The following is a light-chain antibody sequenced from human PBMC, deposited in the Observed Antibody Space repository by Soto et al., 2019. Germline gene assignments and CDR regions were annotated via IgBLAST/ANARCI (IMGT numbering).Light chain of an antibody. V-gene: IGKV3-15*01. J-gene: IGKJ1*01. CDR1: QSVSSN. Sequence: EIVMTQSPATLSVSPGERATLSCRASQSVSSNLAWYQQNPGQAPRLLIYGASTRATGIPARFSGSGSGTDFTLTIISLQSEDFAVYYCQQYNNWPQTFGQGPKVEIK. CDR2: GAS. CDR3: QQYNNWPQT.